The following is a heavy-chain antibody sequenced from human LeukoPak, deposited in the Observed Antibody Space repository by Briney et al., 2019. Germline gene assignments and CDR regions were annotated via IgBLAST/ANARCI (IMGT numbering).Heavy chain of an antibody. J-gene: IGHJ4*02. CDR2: ISYSGDT. V-gene: IGHV4-39*01. CDR3: ARHDSPSHSSSWDGFHFDF. Sequence: SETLSLTCNVSGRSVSSSRYYWGWVRQPPGKGLEWIGSISYSGDTYYNPSLKSRVTMSADTSKKQFSLKVRSVTAAETGVYYCARHDSPSHSSSWDGFHFDFWSQGTRVTVSS. D-gene: IGHD6-13*01. CDR1: GRSVSSSRYY.